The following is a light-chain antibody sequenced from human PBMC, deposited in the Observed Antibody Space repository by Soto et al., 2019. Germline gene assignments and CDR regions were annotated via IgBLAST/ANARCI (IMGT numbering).Light chain of an antibody. J-gene: IGLJ1*01. CDR1: NIGSKS. CDR3: QVWDSGSDHYV. Sequence: SYELTQPPSVSVAPGPTARITCGGNNIGSKSVHWCQQKPGQAPVLVVYDDSDRPSGIPERFSGSNSGNTATLTISRVEAGDEADYYCQVWDSGSDHYVFGTGTKVTVL. V-gene: IGLV3-21*02. CDR2: DDS.